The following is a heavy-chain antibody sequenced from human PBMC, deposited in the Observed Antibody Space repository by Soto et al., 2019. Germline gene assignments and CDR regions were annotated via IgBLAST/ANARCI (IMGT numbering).Heavy chain of an antibody. J-gene: IGHJ4*02. CDR2: ISAYNGNT. Sequence: ASVKVSCKASGYTFTSYGISWVRQAPGQGLEWMGWISAYNGNTNYAQKLQGRVTMTTDTSTSTAYMELRSLRSDDTAVYYCARGYYDFWSRYPYYFDYWGQGTLVTVSS. V-gene: IGHV1-18*01. CDR3: ARGYYDFWSRYPYYFDY. CDR1: GYTFTSYG. D-gene: IGHD3-3*01.